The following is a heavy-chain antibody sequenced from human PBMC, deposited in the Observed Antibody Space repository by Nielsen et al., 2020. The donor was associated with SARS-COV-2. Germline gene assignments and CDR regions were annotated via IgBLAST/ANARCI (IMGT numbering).Heavy chain of an antibody. Sequence: SVKVSCKASGGTFSSYAISWVRQAPGQGLEWMGGIIPIFGTANYAQKFQGRVTITADESTSTAYMELSSLRSEDTAVYYCARGRSSSGYCYYMDVWGKGTTVTVSS. J-gene: IGHJ6*03. D-gene: IGHD3-10*01. V-gene: IGHV1-69*13. CDR3: ARGRSSSGYCYYMDV. CDR2: IIPIFGTA. CDR1: GGTFSSYA.